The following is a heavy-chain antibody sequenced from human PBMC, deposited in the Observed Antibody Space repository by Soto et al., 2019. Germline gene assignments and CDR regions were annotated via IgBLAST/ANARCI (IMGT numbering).Heavy chain of an antibody. CDR1: GGSISSGGYS. CDR3: ARERPDGSRLAP. CDR2: IYYSGST. Sequence: SETLSLTCSVSGGSISSGGYSWSWIRQPPGKGLEWIGYIYYSGSTYYNPSLKSRVTISVDTSKNQFSLKLSSVTAADTAVYYCARERPDGSRLAPWGQGTLVTVSS. V-gene: IGHV4-30-2*05. J-gene: IGHJ5*02. D-gene: IGHD6-13*01.